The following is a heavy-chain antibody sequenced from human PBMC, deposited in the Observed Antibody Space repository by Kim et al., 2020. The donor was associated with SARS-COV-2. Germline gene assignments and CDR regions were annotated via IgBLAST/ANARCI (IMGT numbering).Heavy chain of an antibody. V-gene: IGHV4-4*02. CDR2: IYHSGST. J-gene: IGHJ6*02. Sequence: SETLSLTCAVSGGSISSSNWWSWVRQPPGKGLEWIWEIYHSGSTNYNPSLKSRVTISVDKSKNQFSLKLSSVTAADTAVYYCARVSCARRVYYGIDVWGQGTTVAVSS. CDR1: GGSISSSNW. CDR3: ARVSCARRVYYGIDV. D-gene: IGHD2-21*01.